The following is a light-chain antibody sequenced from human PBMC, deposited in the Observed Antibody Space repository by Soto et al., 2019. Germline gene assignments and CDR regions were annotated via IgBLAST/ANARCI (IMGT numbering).Light chain of an antibody. Sequence: EIVLTQSPGTLSLSPGERATLSCRASQSVSSSYLAWYQQKPGQAPRLLIYGASSRATGIPDRFSGSGSGTDFILTISRLEPEDLAVYYCQQYGSSPPWTFGQGTKVEIK. CDR2: GAS. V-gene: IGKV3-20*01. CDR1: QSVSSSY. CDR3: QQYGSSPPWT. J-gene: IGKJ1*01.